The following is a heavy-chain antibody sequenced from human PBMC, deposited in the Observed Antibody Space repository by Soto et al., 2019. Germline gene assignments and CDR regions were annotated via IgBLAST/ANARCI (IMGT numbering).Heavy chain of an antibody. CDR2: ISGSGGST. CDR1: GFTFSSYA. Sequence: PGGSLRLSCAASGFTFSSYAMSWVRQAPGKGLEWVSAISGSGGSTYYADSVKGRFTISRDNSKNTLYLQMNSLRAEDTAVYYCAFRGYSYGFGFYWGQGTLVTVSS. V-gene: IGHV3-23*01. J-gene: IGHJ4*02. D-gene: IGHD5-18*01. CDR3: AFRGYSYGFGFY.